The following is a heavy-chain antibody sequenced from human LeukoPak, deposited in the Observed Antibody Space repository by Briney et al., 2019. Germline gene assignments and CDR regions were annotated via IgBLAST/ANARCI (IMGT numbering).Heavy chain of an antibody. CDR3: AGRPDYGGTPTFDY. J-gene: IGHJ4*02. CDR1: GLTVSSNY. Sequence: GSLRLSCAASGLTVSSNYMSWVRQAPGKGLEWVSVIYSDGSTYYADSVKGRFTISRDNSKNTLYLQMNSLRAEDTAVYFCAGRPDYGGTPTFDYWGQGTLVTVSS. CDR2: IYSDGST. D-gene: IGHD4-23*01. V-gene: IGHV3-66*01.